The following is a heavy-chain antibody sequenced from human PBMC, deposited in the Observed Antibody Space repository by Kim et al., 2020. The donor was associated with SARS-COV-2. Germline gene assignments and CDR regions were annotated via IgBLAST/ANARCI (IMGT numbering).Heavy chain of an antibody. D-gene: IGHD4-17*01. V-gene: IGHV4-31*02. Sequence: NPSLKSRLTISVDTSKNQFSLSLSSVTAADTAVYYCARRNYGGNPGYFDYWGQGTLVIVSS. CDR3: ARRNYGGNPGYFDY. J-gene: IGHJ4*02.